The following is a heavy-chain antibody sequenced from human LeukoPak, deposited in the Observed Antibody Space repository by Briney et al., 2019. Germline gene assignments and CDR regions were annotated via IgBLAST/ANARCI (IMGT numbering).Heavy chain of an antibody. CDR1: GGSISSSSYY. J-gene: IGHJ4*02. Sequence: EASETLSLTCTVSGGSISSSSYYWGWIRQPPGKGLEWIGEINHSGSTNYNPSLKSRVTISVDTSKNQFSLKLSSVTAADTAVYYCARHDYGDHFDYWGQGTLVTVSS. D-gene: IGHD4-17*01. V-gene: IGHV4-39*07. CDR3: ARHDYGDHFDY. CDR2: INHSGST.